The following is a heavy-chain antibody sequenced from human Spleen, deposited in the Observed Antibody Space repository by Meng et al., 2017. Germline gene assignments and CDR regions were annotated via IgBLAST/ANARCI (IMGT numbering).Heavy chain of an antibody. CDR1: GFTFSGSA. CDR2: IRSKANSYAT. J-gene: IGHJ4*02. CDR3: ARGIGVY. D-gene: IGHD1-26*01. V-gene: IGHV3-73*01. Sequence: GESLKISCAASGFTFSGSAMHWVRQASGKGLEWVGRIRSKANSYATAYAASVKGRFTISRDNAKNSLYLQMSTLRAEDTAVYYCARGIGVYWGQGNLVTGAS.